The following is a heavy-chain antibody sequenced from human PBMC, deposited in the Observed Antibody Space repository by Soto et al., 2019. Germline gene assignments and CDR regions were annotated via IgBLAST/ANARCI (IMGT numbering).Heavy chain of an antibody. V-gene: IGHV1-2*02. Sequence: AASVKVSCKASGYTFTSYYIHWVRQAPGQGLEWMGWINPITGGTNYAPKFQGRVTMTRDTSITTAYMELNRLRSDDTAVYYCARNYYDSSDRDYLDYWGQGTPVTVSS. CDR1: GYTFTSYY. D-gene: IGHD3-22*01. J-gene: IGHJ4*02. CDR2: INPITGGT. CDR3: ARNYYDSSDRDYLDY.